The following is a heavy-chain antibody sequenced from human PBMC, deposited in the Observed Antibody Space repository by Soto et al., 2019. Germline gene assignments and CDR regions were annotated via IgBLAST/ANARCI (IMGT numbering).Heavy chain of an antibody. CDR2: INHSGNT. J-gene: IGHJ4*01. CDR1: GESFRDYY. D-gene: IGHD2-21*02. CDR3: ARGDFGGNSDDY. V-gene: IGHV4-34*01. Sequence: SETLSLTCAVYGESFRDYYWSWIRQPPGKGLEWIGEINHSGNTNYNPSLKSRVTISVDTSKNQFSLRLTSVIAADTAVYYCARGDFGGNSDDYWGHGTLVTVSS.